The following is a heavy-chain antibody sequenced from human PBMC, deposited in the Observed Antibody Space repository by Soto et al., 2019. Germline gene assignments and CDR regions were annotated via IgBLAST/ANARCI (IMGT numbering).Heavy chain of an antibody. CDR1: GFTFSSYA. Sequence: QVQLVESGGGVVQPGRSLRLSCAASGFTFSSYAMNWVRQAPGKGLEWVAVISYDGSNTYYADSVKGRFTIYRDNYKNSLYLHSNSLRDEDMADYYCAGPRDYVDLFDYWGQGTLVTVSS. J-gene: IGHJ4*02. D-gene: IGHD4-17*01. V-gene: IGHV3-30-3*01. CDR2: ISYDGSNT. CDR3: AGPRDYVDLFDY.